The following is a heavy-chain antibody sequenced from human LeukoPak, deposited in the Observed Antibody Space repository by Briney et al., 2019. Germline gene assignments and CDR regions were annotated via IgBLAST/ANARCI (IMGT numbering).Heavy chain of an antibody. CDR3: ASTLSSSPH. CDR1: VYTFSSYW. V-gene: IGHV3-74*01. J-gene: IGHJ4*02. Sequence: GGSLRLSCAPSVYTFSSYWMHWVRQAPGKGLVWVSRINSDGSSTNYADAVKGRFTISRDNAKNTVYLQMNSLRAEDAAVYYCASTLSSSPHWGRGTLVTVSS. D-gene: IGHD6-6*01. CDR2: INSDGSST.